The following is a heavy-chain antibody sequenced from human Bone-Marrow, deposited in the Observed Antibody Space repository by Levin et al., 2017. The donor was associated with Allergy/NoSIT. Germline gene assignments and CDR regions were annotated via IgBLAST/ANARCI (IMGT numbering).Heavy chain of an antibody. CDR1: GFIFDDFA. V-gene: IGHV3-23*01. Sequence: PGGSLRLSCAASGFIFDDFAMNWVRQAPGKGLEWVSMISASGGGTKYADSVKGRFRISRDNSMNTLFLQMDSLGAADTAIYYCVKDADRVLLPAAKKGFDYWGQGTLVTVSS. CDR3: VKDADRVLLPAAKKGFDY. D-gene: IGHD2-2*01. J-gene: IGHJ4*02. CDR2: ISASGGGT.